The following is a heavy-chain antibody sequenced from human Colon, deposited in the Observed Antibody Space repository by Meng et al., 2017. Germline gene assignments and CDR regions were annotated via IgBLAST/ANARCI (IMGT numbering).Heavy chain of an antibody. CDR1: GVSVSSGGNY. Sequence: VQLQGPCQGLLRPSETLSPPCNVSGVSVSSGGNYWTWIRQPPGKGLEWIGYFYNSGTTNYNASLKSRVTISVDTSKNQFFLKLRSVTAADTAVYYCAREYGASSDELDYWGQGTLVTVSS. CDR2: FYNSGTT. D-gene: IGHD6-6*01. J-gene: IGHJ4*02. V-gene: IGHV4-61*08. CDR3: AREYGASSDELDY.